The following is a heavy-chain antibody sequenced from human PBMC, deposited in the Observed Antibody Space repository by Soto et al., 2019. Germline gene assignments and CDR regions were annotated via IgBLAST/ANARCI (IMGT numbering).Heavy chain of an antibody. CDR1: GFTFSSYE. CDR2: ISSSGSTI. V-gene: IGHV3-48*03. Sequence: EVQLVESGGGLVQPGGSLRLSCAASGFTFSSYEMNWVRQAPGKGLEWVSYISSSGSTIYYAGSVKGRFTISRDNAKNSLYLQVNRLGAEGTAVYYCARGSHRITITGVRGVIRGGMDVWGQGTTVTVSS. CDR3: ARGSHRITITGVRGVIRGGMDV. J-gene: IGHJ6*02. D-gene: IGHD3-10*01.